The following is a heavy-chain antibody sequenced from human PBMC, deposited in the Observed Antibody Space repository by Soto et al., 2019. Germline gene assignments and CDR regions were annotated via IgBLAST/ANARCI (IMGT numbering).Heavy chain of an antibody. CDR2: VSSGSVYT. D-gene: IGHD2-15*01. CDR1: GFTFSDYY. J-gene: IGHJ4*02. CDR3: ARGFSLYCSGGSCYFDF. Sequence: QVQLVESGGGLVTPGGSPRLSCAASGFTFSDYYMSWIRQAPGKGLEWVSYVSSGSVYTNYADSVKGRFTISRDNAKNSLYLQMNSVRAEDTAVYYCARGFSLYCSGGSCYFDFWGQGTMVTVSS. V-gene: IGHV3-11*06.